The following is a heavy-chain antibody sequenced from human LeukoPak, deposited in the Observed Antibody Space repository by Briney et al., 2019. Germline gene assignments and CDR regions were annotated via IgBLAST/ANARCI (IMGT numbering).Heavy chain of an antibody. V-gene: IGHV4-4*02. CDR3: ATTTVTPYYYYYMDV. CDR1: GGSISSSNW. CDR2: INHSGST. J-gene: IGHJ6*03. Sequence: SETLSLTCAVSGGSISSSNWWSWVRQPPGKGLEWIGEINHSGSTNYNPSLKSRVTMSVDKSKNQFSLRLSSVTAADTAVYYCATTTVTPYYYYYMDVWGKGTTVTVSS. D-gene: IGHD4-11*01.